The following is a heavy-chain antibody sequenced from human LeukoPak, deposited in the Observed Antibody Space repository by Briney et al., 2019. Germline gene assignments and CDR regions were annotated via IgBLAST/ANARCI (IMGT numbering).Heavy chain of an antibody. V-gene: IGHV2-70*11. J-gene: IGHJ3*02. Sequence: SGPALVKPTQTLTLTCTFSGFSLSTSGMCVSWIRQPPGKALEWLARIDWDDDKYYSTSLKTRLTISKDTSKNQVVLTMTNMDPVDTATYYCARTPIPSDYGGNSGSGAFDIWGQGTMVTVSS. CDR3: ARTPIPSDYGGNSGSGAFDI. CDR1: GFSLSTSGMC. CDR2: IDWDDDK. D-gene: IGHD4-23*01.